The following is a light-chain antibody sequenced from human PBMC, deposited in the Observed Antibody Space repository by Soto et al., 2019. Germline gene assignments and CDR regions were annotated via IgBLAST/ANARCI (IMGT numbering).Light chain of an antibody. CDR1: SSDVGGYDF. CDR2: EVR. Sequence: QSALTQPASVSGSPGQSITISCTGTSSDVGGYDFVSWYQHHPGKAPKLIIYEVRTRPSGVSDRFSGSKSGNTASLTISGLQAEDEGDYYCCSYADGSIYFFGTGTKLTVL. J-gene: IGLJ1*01. CDR3: CSYADGSIYF. V-gene: IGLV2-14*01.